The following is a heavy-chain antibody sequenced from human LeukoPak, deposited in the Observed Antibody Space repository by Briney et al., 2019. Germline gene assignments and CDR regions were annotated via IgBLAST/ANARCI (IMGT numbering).Heavy chain of an antibody. V-gene: IGHV3-30*18. CDR3: AKDDYGDYDRPY. Sequence: GGSLRLSCAASGFTFSSYGMHWVRQAPGKGLEWVAVISYDGSDKHYADSVKGRFTISRDNSKNTLYLQMNSLRAEDTAVYYCAKDDYGDYDRPYWGQGTLVTVSS. CDR1: GFTFSSYG. CDR2: ISYDGSDK. J-gene: IGHJ4*02. D-gene: IGHD4-17*01.